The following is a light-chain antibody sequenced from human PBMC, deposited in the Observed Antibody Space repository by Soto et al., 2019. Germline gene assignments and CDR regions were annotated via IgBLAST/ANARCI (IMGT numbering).Light chain of an antibody. CDR3: QSFDSSLRGSV. Sequence: QPVLTQPPSVSGAPGQRVTISCTGSSSNIGAGYDVHWYQQLPGTAPKLLIYDNTNRPSGVPDRFSGSKSGTSASLAITGLQAEDEADYYCQSFDSSLRGSVFGSGTKVTVL. J-gene: IGLJ1*01. CDR1: SSNIGAGYD. CDR2: DNT. V-gene: IGLV1-40*01.